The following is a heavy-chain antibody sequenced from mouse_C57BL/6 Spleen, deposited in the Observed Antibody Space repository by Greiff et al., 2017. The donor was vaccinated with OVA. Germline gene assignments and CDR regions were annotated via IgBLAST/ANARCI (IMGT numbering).Heavy chain of an antibody. CDR2: IDPANGNT. D-gene: IGHD1-1*01. CDR1: GFNIKNTY. V-gene: IGHV14-3*01. CDR3: ARYDFITTVVAPY. J-gene: IGHJ2*01. Sequence: VHVKQSVAELVRPGASVKLSCTASGFNIKNTYMHWVKQRPEQGLEWIGRIDPANGNTKYAPKFQGKATITADTSSNTAYLQLSSLTSEDTAIYYCARYDFITTVVAPYWGQGTTLTVSS.